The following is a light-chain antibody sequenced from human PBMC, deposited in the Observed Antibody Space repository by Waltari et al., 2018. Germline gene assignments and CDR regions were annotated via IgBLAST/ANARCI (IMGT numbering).Light chain of an antibody. J-gene: IGKJ1*01. Sequence: EVMFTQSPGTLSLSPGERATLSCRASQSVSRTLAWYQQKPGQAPRLLIYDASRRATGIPDRFSGSGSGTDFSLTISRLEPEDFAVYYCQKYGTLPATFGQGTKVEIK. CDR1: QSVSRT. CDR3: QKYGTLPAT. CDR2: DAS. V-gene: IGKV3-20*01.